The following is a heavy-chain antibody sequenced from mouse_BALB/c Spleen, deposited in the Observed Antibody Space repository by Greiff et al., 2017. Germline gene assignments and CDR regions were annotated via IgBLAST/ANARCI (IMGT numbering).Heavy chain of an antibody. CDR3: ARQGDYYYPYFDV. Sequence: EVQLVESGGGLVKPGGSLKLSCAASGFAFSSYDMSWVRQTPEKRLEWVAYISSGGGSTYYPDTVKGRFTISRDNAKNTLYLQMSSLKSEDTAMYYCARQGDYYYPYFDVWGAGTTVTVSS. D-gene: IGHD1-1*01. CDR2: ISSGGGST. J-gene: IGHJ1*01. V-gene: IGHV5-12-1*01. CDR1: GFAFSSYD.